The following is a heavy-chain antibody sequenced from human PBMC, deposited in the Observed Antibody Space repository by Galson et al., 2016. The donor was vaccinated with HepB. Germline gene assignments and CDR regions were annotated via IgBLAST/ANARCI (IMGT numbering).Heavy chain of an antibody. J-gene: IGHJ4*02. V-gene: IGHV1-18*01. CDR1: GYTFSAYG. Sequence: SVKVSCKASGYTFSAYGTTWVRQAPGQGLEWMGWISVYNGNTNYAQRFRGRVTMTTDTSTSTAYMDLRSMRSDDTAVYYCARDSDCSGGNCYFDPWGQGTLVTVSS. CDR2: ISVYNGNT. CDR3: ARDSDCSGGNCYFDP. D-gene: IGHD2-15*01.